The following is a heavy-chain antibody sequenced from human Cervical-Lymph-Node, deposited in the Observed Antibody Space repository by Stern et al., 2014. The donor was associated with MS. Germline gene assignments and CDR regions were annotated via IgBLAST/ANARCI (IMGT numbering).Heavy chain of an antibody. J-gene: IGHJ6*02. Sequence: VQLVESGPGLVKPSQTLSLTCTVSGGSISSDNYYWTWIRQHPGKGLEWIGHIYYGGTTYYNPSLKSRVSITVDTSQNLFSLRLSSVTAADTAVYYCARDHFTTSLDVWGHGTTVTVS. CDR3: ARDHFTTSLDV. D-gene: IGHD3-22*01. V-gene: IGHV4-31*03. CDR2: IYYGGTT. CDR1: GGSISSDNYY.